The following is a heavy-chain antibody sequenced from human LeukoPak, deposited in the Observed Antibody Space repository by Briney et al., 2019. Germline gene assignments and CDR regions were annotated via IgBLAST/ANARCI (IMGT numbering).Heavy chain of an antibody. CDR2: IRYDGSDK. Sequence: GGSLRLSCAASGFIFSSYGMHWVRQAPGKGLEWVAFIRYDGSDKYSADSVKGRFTISRDNSKSTLYLQMNSLRAEDTAVYYCESGGVQHWGQGTLVTVSS. CDR1: GFIFSSYG. V-gene: IGHV3-30*02. D-gene: IGHD2-15*01. CDR3: ESGGVQH. J-gene: IGHJ1*01.